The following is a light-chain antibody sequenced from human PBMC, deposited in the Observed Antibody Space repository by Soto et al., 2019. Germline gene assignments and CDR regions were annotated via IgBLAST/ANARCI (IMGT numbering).Light chain of an antibody. V-gene: IGKV3-20*01. CDR2: GAS. J-gene: IGKJ1*01. CDR3: QQSPRT. CDR1: QSVNDKY. Sequence: EIGWTQSPGALSLSPGERATLSCRASQSVNDKYLAWYQQKRCQAPRLLIYGASSRATGVPDRFSGSGSGTDFTLTISRLEPEDFALYYCQQSPRTFGQGTKVDIK.